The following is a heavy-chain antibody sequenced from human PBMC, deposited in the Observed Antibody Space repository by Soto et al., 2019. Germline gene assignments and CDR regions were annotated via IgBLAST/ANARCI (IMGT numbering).Heavy chain of an antibody. D-gene: IGHD3-16*01. CDR2: ISSGGCT. Sequence: VQLVESGGGLVQPGGSLRLSCAASGFTVSNKYMSWVRQAPGKGLEWVSVISSGGCTFYADSVRGRFTISRDNSKNTVNLQMTSLRAEDTAVYYCARYPWAADYWGQGTLVTVSS. V-gene: IGHV3-66*01. J-gene: IGHJ4*02. CDR3: ARYPWAADY. CDR1: GFTVSNKY.